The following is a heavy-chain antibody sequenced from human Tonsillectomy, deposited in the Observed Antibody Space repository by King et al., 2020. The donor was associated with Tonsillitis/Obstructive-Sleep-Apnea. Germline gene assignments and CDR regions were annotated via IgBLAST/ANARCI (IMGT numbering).Heavy chain of an antibody. CDR1: GFTFSSYA. J-gene: IGHJ5*02. CDR2: IYSGGSST. D-gene: IGHD6-19*01. Sequence: VQLVESGGGLVQPGGSLRLSCAASGFTFSSYAMSWVRQAPGKGLEWVSVIYSGGSSTYYADSVKGRFTISRDNSKNTLYLQMNSLRAEDTAVYYCARGQSSGCYNCFDPWGQGTLVTVSS. CDR3: ARGQSSGCYNCFDP. V-gene: IGHV3-23*03.